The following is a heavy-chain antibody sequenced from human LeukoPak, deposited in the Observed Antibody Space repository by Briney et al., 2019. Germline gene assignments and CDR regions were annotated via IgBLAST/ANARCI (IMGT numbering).Heavy chain of an antibody. D-gene: IGHD3-22*01. J-gene: IGHJ4*02. V-gene: IGHV3-74*01. CDR3: ARGGPYYYDNSGSYYFDY. Sequence: GGSLRLSCAASGFTFSSYWMHWVRQAPGKGLVWVSHINSEDSITKYADSAKGRFTISRDNAKNTLYLPMNSLRAEDTAVYYCARGGPYYYDNSGSYYFDYWGQGALVTVSS. CDR2: INSEDSIT. CDR1: GFTFSSYW.